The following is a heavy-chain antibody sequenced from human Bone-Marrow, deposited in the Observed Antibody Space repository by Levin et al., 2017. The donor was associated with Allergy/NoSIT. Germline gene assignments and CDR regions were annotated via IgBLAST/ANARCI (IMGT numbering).Heavy chain of an antibody. J-gene: IGHJ4*02. CDR3: ATAAGFVLGHDY. CDR2: ISDRGSTT. Sequence: GESLKISCAASGFRFSPYAMNWVRQAPGKGLEWISYISDRGSTTTYADSVKGRFTTSRDNGKNSLFLQMNSLRAEDTAVYFCATAAGFVLGHDYWGQGTLVTVSS. D-gene: IGHD6-13*01. CDR1: GFRFSPYA. V-gene: IGHV3-48*01.